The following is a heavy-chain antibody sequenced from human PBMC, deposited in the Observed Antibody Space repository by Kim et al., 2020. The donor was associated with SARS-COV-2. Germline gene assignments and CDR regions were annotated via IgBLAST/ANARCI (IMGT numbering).Heavy chain of an antibody. V-gene: IGHV1-18*01. CDR1: GYTFISYG. Sequence: ASVKVSCKPSGYTFISYGISWVRQAPGQGLEWMGWISAYNGNTNYAQKFQGRITMTTDTSTDIAYMEVRSLTSDDTAVYYCAKAGRFGGDRFDPWGQGTLVTVSS. J-gene: IGHJ5*02. D-gene: IGHD3-10*01. CDR3: AKAGRFGGDRFDP. CDR2: ISAYNGNT.